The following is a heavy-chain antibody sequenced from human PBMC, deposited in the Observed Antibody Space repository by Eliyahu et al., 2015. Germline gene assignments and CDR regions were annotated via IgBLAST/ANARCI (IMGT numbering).Heavy chain of an antibody. J-gene: IGHJ4*02. V-gene: IGHV4-59*02. D-gene: IGHD3-10*01. CDR3: ARDASFGKFDY. CDR2: VYFSGST. CDR1: GTTVSTHY. Sequence: QVQLQGSGPGLVKPSETLTLTCAVSGTTVSTHYXXWIRQPPGKGLEWIGYVYFSGSTNYNPSLGGRVTISLDMSKNQVTLQLSSVTPADTAVYYCARDASFGKFDYWGQGNLVTVSS.